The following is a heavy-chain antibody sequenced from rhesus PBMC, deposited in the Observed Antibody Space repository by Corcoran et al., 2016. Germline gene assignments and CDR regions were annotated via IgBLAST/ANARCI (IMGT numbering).Heavy chain of an antibody. CDR2: ISQPSGSNT. J-gene: IGHJ6*01. V-gene: IGHV3-37*01. Sequence: EVQLVESGGGLVQPGGSLRLSCVASGFTFSDYWMAWVRQANGKGLEWVSNISQPSGSNTFSPEPVKGRFTISRDNAKNTLYLQMNSLRAEDTAVYFCARHKGVVVTSLDSWGQGVVVTVSS. D-gene: IGHD2-39*02. CDR1: GFTFSDYW. CDR3: ARHKGVVVTSLDS.